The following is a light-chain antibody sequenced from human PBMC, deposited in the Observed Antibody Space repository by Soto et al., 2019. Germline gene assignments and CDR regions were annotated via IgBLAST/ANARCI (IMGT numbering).Light chain of an antibody. J-gene: IGLJ1*01. CDR2: EVS. CDR3: SSTGGSRSTYV. V-gene: IGLV2-8*01. Sequence: QSALTQPPSVSGSPGQSITISCTGTSRDVGAYNYVSWYQQHPGKAPKLMIHEVSKRPSGVSDRFSASKSGNTASLTVSGLQAADEADYYCSSTGGSRSTYVFGTGTKLTVL. CDR1: SRDVGAYNY.